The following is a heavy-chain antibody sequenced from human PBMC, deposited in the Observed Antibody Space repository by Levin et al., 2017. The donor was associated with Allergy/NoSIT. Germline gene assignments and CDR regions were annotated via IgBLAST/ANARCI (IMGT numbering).Heavy chain of an antibody. D-gene: IGHD2-8*01. CDR1: GGTFSSYA. Sequence: GASVKVSCKASGGTFSSYAISWVRQAPGQGLEWMGRIIPILGIANYAQKFQGRVTITADKSTSTAYMELSSLRSEDTAVYYCARGSPYATQNFFDYWGQGTLVTVSS. J-gene: IGHJ4*02. CDR2: IIPILGIA. CDR3: ARGSPYATQNFFDY. V-gene: IGHV1-69*04.